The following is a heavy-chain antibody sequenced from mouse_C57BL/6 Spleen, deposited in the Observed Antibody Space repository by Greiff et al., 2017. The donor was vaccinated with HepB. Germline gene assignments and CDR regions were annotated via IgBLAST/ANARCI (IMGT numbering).Heavy chain of an antibody. CDR3: ARDYGSSYRDYAMDY. J-gene: IGHJ4*01. V-gene: IGHV1-75*01. CDR1: GYTFTDYY. Sequence: VKLQQSGPELVKPGASVKISCKASGYTFTDYYINWVKQRPGQGLEWIGWIFPGSGSTYYNEKFKGKATLTVDKSSSTAYMLLSSLTSEDSAVYFCARDYGSSYRDYAMDYWGQGTSVTVSS. CDR2: IFPGSGST. D-gene: IGHD1-1*01.